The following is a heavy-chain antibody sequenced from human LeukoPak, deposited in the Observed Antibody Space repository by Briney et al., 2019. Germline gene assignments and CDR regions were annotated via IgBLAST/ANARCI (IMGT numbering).Heavy chain of an antibody. Sequence: GGSLRLSCAASGFTFSSYSMNWVRHAPGKGLEWVSYISSSSSTIYYADSVKGRFTISRDNAKNSLYLQMNSLRAEDTAVYYCARDRAVVVPAASAFDIWAQGTMVTVSS. V-gene: IGHV3-48*04. CDR3: ARDRAVVVPAASAFDI. CDR2: ISSSSSTI. J-gene: IGHJ3*02. CDR1: GFTFSSYS. D-gene: IGHD2-2*01.